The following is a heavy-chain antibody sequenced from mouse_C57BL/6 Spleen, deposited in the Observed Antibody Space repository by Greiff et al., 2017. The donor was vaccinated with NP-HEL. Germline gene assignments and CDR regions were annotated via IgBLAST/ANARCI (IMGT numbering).Heavy chain of an antibody. CDR1: GFSLTSYA. D-gene: IGHD2-4*01. J-gene: IGHJ4*01. V-gene: IGHV2-9-1*01. Sequence: VMLVESGPGLVAPSQSLSITCTVSGFSLTSYAISWVRQPPGKGLEWLGVIRTGGGTNYNSALKSRLSISKDNSKSQVFLKMNSLQTDDTARYYCARGGLRAMDYWGQGTSVTVSS. CDR2: IRTGGGT. CDR3: ARGGLRAMDY.